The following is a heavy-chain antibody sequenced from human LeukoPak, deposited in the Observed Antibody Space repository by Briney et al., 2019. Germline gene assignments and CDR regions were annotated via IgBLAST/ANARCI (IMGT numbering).Heavy chain of an antibody. CDR1: GFTFSSYA. CDR2: ISGTGGRT. Sequence: GGSLRLSCAASGFTFSSYAMSWVRQAPGKGLEWVSAISGTGGRTYYADSVKGRFTISRDNSKNKLYLQMNSLRADDTAVYYCAKGRGSQFYYGMDVWGQGTTVTVSS. D-gene: IGHD6-13*01. CDR3: AKGRGSQFYYGMDV. V-gene: IGHV3-23*01. J-gene: IGHJ6*02.